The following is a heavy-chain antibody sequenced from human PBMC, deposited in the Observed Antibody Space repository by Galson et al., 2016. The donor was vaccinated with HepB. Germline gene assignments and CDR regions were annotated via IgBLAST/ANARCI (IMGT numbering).Heavy chain of an antibody. V-gene: IGHV4-30-4*08. J-gene: IGHJ4*02. CDR3: ARGAYGG. D-gene: IGHD3-16*01. CDR2: MHYSGST. CDR1: GGSISSGNFF. Sequence: TLSLTCTVSGGSISSGNFFWSWVRQVPGEGLEWIGYMHYSGSTHYNPSLKNRLTMSVDRSKNQFSLRLTSVTAADTAVYYCARGAYGGWGQGTLVTVSS.